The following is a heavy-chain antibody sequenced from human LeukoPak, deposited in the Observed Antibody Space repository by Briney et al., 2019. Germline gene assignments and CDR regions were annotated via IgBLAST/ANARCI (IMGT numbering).Heavy chain of an antibody. D-gene: IGHD1-26*01. Sequence: GESLKISCKGSGYSFTSYWIGWVRQMPGKGLEWMGIIYPGDSDTRYSPSFQGQVTISADKSISTAYLQWSSLKASDTAMYYCARLGGGSYRFNYFDYWGQGTLVTVSS. J-gene: IGHJ4*02. CDR3: ARLGGGSYRFNYFDY. V-gene: IGHV5-51*01. CDR1: GYSFTSYW. CDR2: IYPGDSDT.